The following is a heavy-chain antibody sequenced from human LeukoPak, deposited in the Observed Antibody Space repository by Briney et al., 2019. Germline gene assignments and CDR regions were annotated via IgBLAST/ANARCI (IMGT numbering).Heavy chain of an antibody. D-gene: IGHD1-7*01. CDR3: TTDEDWNYARKDV. Sequence: GGSLRLSCAASGFTFSNAWMSWVRQVPGKGLEWVGQIVSKIDGGTTDYAAPVKGRFTISRDDSESMLCLQMNSLKIEDTAVYYCTTDEDWNYARKDVWGQGATVIVSS. CDR2: IVSKIDGGTT. V-gene: IGHV3-15*04. J-gene: IGHJ6*02. CDR1: GFTFSNAW.